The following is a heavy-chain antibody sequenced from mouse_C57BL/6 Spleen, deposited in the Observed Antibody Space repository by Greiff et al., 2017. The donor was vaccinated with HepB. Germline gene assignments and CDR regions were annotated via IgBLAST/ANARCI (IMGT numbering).Heavy chain of an antibody. D-gene: IGHD4-1*01. J-gene: IGHJ2*01. CDR3: PPSYWALDY. CDR1: GFNIKDDY. Sequence: VQLKQSGAELVRPGASVKLSCTASGFNIKDDYMHWVKQRPEQGLEWIGWIDPENGDTEYASKFQGKATITADTSSNTAYLQLSSLTSEDTAVYSSPPSYWALDYSGPLTTLTFSS. CDR2: IDPENGDT. V-gene: IGHV14-4*01.